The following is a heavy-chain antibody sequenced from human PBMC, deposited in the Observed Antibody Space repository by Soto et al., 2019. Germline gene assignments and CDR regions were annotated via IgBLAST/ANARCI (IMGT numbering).Heavy chain of an antibody. J-gene: IGHJ5*02. CDR3: ARHGSS. V-gene: IGHV4-39*01. Sequence: KPSETLSLTCTVSGVSIATTSYLWSWIRQPPGKGLEWIGTIYFSGTTFYNASLKSRLTISVDSSKNQLSLKLTSVTAADTAVYYCARHGSSWGPGTLVTVSS. CDR1: GVSIATTSYL. CDR2: IYFSGTT.